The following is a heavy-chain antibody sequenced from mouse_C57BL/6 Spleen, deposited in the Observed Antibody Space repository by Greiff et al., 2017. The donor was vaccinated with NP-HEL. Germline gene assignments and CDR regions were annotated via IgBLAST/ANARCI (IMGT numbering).Heavy chain of an antibody. CDR2: IYPGNSDT. J-gene: IGHJ1*03. CDR1: GYTFTSYW. Sequence: EVQLQQSGTVLARPGASVKMSCKTSGYTFTSYWMHWVKQRPGQGLEWIGAIYPGNSDTSYNQKFKGKAKLTAVTSASTAYMELSSLTNEDSAVYYCTRQDDYDGGGYFDVWGTGTTVTVSS. D-gene: IGHD2-4*01. CDR3: TRQDDYDGGGYFDV. V-gene: IGHV1-5*01.